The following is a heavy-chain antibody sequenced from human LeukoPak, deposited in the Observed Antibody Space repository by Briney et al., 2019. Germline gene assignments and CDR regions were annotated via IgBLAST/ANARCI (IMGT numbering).Heavy chain of an antibody. D-gene: IGHD1-26*01. J-gene: IGHJ4*02. V-gene: IGHV1-2*02. Sequence: ASVKVSCKSSGYTFTDYYMHWVRQAPGQGLEWMGWINPYSGGTNYAQNFQGRVTMTRDTSISTGYMELSRLGSDDTAVYYCARIRGGNNYHIDYWGQGTLVTVSS. CDR3: ARIRGGNNYHIDY. CDR1: GYTFTDYY. CDR2: INPYSGGT.